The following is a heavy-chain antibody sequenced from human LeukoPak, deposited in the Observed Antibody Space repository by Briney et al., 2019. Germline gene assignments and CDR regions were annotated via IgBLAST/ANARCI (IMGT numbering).Heavy chain of an antibody. Sequence: SETLSLTCSVSGDSISSSYWSWIRQPPGKGLEWIGYINYSGSTNYNPSLKSRVTISVDTSKNQFSLKLSSVTAADTAVYYCARESRVHYYMDVWVKGTTVTVSS. CDR3: ARESRVHYYMDV. CDR1: GDSISSSY. V-gene: IGHV4-59*01. D-gene: IGHD1-1*01. J-gene: IGHJ6*03. CDR2: INYSGST.